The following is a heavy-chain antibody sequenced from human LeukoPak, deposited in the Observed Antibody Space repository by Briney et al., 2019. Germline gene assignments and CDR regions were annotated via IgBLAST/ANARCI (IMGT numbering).Heavy chain of an antibody. V-gene: IGHV3-53*01. J-gene: IGHJ4*02. CDR1: GFTVSSNY. Sequence: PGGSLRLSCAASGFTVSSNYMSWVRQAPGKGLEWVSVIYSGGSTYYADSVKGRFTISRDNSKNTLYLQMNSLRAEDTAVYYCATEQYWTSPFTMVRGPIGFDWGQGTLVTVSS. D-gene: IGHD3-10*01. CDR2: IYSGGST. CDR3: ATEQYWTSPFTMVRGPIGFD.